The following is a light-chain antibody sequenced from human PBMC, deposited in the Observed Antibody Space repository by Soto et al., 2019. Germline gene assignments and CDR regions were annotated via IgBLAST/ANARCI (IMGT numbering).Light chain of an antibody. CDR2: GNS. CDR3: QSYDSSLSAYV. CDR1: SSNIGAGYD. J-gene: IGLJ1*01. Sequence: QSVLAQPPSVSGAPGQKVTISCTGSSSNIGAGYDLHWYQQLPGTAPKLLLYGNSNRPSGVPDRFSGSKSGTSASLAITGLQAEDEADYYCQSYDSSLSAYVFGTGTRSPS. V-gene: IGLV1-40*01.